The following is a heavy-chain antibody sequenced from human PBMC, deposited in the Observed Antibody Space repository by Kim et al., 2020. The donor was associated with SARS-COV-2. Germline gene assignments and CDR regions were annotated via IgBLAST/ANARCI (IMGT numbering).Heavy chain of an antibody. D-gene: IGHD3-22*01. J-gene: IGHJ5*02. CDR3: AKDPRLWYYYDSSGYYSNWFDP. CDR1: GFTFSSYA. V-gene: IGHV3-23*01. Sequence: GGSLRLSCAASGFTFSSYAMSWVRQAPGKGLEWVSAISGSGGSTYYADSVKGRFTISRDNSKNTLYLQMNSLRAEDTAVYYCAKDPRLWYYYDSSGYYSNWFDPWGQRTLVTVSS. CDR2: ISGSGGST.